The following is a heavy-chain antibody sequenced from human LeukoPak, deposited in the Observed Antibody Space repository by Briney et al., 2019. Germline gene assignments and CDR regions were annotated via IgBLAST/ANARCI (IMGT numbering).Heavy chain of an antibody. CDR2: ISYDGSNK. CDR1: GFSFNTYG. J-gene: IGHJ4*02. D-gene: IGHD4-23*01. CDR3: ARGSNYGGNSFFDY. Sequence: GGSLRLSCAASGFSFNTYGAHWIRQAPGKRLDWVAVISYDGSNKYYADSVKGRFTISRDNSKNTLYLQMNSLRAEDTAVYYCARGSNYGGNSFFDYWGQGTLVTVSS. V-gene: IGHV3-30*14.